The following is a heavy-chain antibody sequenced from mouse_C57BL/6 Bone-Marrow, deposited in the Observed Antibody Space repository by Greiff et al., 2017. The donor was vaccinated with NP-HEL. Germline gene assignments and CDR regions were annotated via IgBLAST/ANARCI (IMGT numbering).Heavy chain of an antibody. V-gene: IGHV14-2*01. CDR2: IDPEDGDT. CDR3: ASGGDIWPKDY. CDR1: GFNIKDYY. J-gene: IGHJ2*01. Sequence: VQLQQSGAELVKPGASVKLSCTASGFNIKDYYMHWVKQRTAPGLEWIGRIDPEDGDTKYAPKFQGKAPITADTSSHTAYLQLSSLTSEDTAVYYCASGGDIWPKDYWGQGTTLTVSS.